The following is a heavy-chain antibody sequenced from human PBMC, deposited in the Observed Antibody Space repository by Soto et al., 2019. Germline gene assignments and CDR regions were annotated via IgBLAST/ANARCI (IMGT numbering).Heavy chain of an antibody. J-gene: IGHJ4*02. Sequence: QVQLQESGPGLVRPSETLSLTCTVSSDSISSYYWIWIRQSPGKGLERIGYTDYSGNTNYNPSLTSRVTISGEASKKEYSLRMIHATAADTGVYYCARAVGDPLYYLDYWGQGTLVTVSS. CDR2: TDYSGNT. D-gene: IGHD6-19*01. CDR1: SDSISSYY. CDR3: ARAVGDPLYYLDY. V-gene: IGHV4-59*08.